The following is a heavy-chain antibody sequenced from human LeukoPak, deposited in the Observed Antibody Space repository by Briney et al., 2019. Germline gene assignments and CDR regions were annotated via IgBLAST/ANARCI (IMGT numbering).Heavy chain of an antibody. J-gene: IGHJ3*02. CDR3: ARDGHYYDSSGYYLRTAFDI. CDR1: GFTFSSYS. CDR2: ISSSSYI. Sequence: GGSLRLSCAASGFTFSSYSMNWVRQAPGKGLEWVSSISSSSYIYYADSVKGRFTISRDNAKNSLYLQMNSLRAEDTAVYYCARDGHYYDSSGYYLRTAFDIWGQGTMVTVSS. V-gene: IGHV3-21*01. D-gene: IGHD3-22*01.